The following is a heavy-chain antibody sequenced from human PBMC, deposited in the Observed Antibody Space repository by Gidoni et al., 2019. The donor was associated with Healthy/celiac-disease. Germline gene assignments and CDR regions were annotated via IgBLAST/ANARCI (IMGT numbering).Heavy chain of an antibody. J-gene: IGHJ3*02. Sequence: QVQLQESGPGLVKPSETLSLAGTVSGGSISSYYWSCIRQPPGKGLEWIGYIYYSGSTNYNPSLTSRVTISVDTSKNQFSLKLSSVTAADTAVYYCARTNPSLNDAFDIWGQGTMVTVSS. CDR1: GGSISSYY. V-gene: IGHV4-59*01. CDR3: ARTNPSLNDAFDI. CDR2: IYYSGST. D-gene: IGHD3-16*02.